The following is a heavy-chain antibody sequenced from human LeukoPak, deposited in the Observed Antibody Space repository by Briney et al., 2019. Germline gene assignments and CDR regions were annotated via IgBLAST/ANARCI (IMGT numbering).Heavy chain of an antibody. V-gene: IGHV3-23*01. CDR1: GFTLSSYG. D-gene: IGHD3-22*01. CDR3: AKDWGYYYDTSGYFGY. J-gene: IGHJ4*02. Sequence: GGSLRLSCAASGFTLSSYGMNWVRQAPGKGLEWVSTISGSGGRTYYADSVKGRFTISRDNSKNTLYLQMNSLRAEDTAVYYCAKDWGYYYDTSGYFGYWGQGTLVTVSS. CDR2: ISGSGGRT.